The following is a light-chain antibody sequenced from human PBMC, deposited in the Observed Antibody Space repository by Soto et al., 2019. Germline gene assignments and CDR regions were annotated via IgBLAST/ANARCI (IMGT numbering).Light chain of an antibody. CDR2: EVA. Sequence: QSALTQPASVSGSPGQSITISCTGTSSDVGAYNSVAWYQQHPGKAPKLVIYEVANRPSGVSNRFSGSKSGNTASLTITGLQADDEADYYCSAFGGPGVFXTGTKV. CDR1: SSDVGAYNS. CDR3: SAFGGPGV. V-gene: IGLV2-14*01. J-gene: IGLJ1*01.